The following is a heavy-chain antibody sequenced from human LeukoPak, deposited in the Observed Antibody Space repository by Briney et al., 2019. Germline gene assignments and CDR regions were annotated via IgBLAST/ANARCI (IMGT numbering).Heavy chain of an antibody. CDR3: ARGENTYIDY. V-gene: IGHV3-9*01. J-gene: IGHJ4*02. Sequence: SLRLSCAASGFTFDDYAMHWVRQAPGKGLEWVSGISWNSDNIGYADSVKGRFTISRDNAKNSLYLQMNSLRAEDTAVYYCARGENTYIDYWGQGTLVTVSS. CDR1: GFTFDDYA. D-gene: IGHD3-16*01. CDR2: ISWNSDNI.